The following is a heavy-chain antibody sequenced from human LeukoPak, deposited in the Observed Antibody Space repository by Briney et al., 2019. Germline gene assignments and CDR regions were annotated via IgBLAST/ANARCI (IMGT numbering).Heavy chain of an antibody. CDR2: ISSYNGNT. V-gene: IGHV1-18*01. CDR3: ARDYDFSGFDP. CDR1: GYTFINYG. J-gene: IGHJ5*02. D-gene: IGHD3-3*01. Sequence: ASVTVSCKASGYTFINYGISWVRQAPGQGLEWMGWISSYNGNTIYAQKLQGRVTMTTDTSTSTAYMELRSLRSDDTAVYYCARDYDFSGFDPWGQGTLVTVSS.